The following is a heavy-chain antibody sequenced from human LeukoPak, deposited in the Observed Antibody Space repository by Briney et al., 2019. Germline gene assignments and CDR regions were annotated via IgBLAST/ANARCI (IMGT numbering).Heavy chain of an antibody. Sequence: GGSLRLSCAASGFTFSSYGMHWVRQAPGKGLEWVAVIWYDGSNKYYADSVKGRFTISRDNSENTLYLQMNSPRAEDTAVYYCARWSPESSSWAAFDYWGQGTLVTVSS. CDR2: IWYDGSNK. D-gene: IGHD6-13*01. CDR3: ARWSPESSSWAAFDY. CDR1: GFTFSSYG. J-gene: IGHJ4*02. V-gene: IGHV3-33*01.